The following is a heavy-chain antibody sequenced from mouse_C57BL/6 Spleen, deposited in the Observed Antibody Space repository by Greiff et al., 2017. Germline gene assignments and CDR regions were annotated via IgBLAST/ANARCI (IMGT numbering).Heavy chain of an antibody. D-gene: IGHD1-1*01. CDR1: GFTFSSYA. V-gene: IGHV5-4*01. J-gene: IGHJ4*01. CDR3: ARDDLYYGSSYDAMDY. CDR2: ISDGGSYT. Sequence: EVKLVESGGGLVKPGGSLKLSCAASGFTFSSYAMSWVRQTPEKRLEWVATISDGGSYTYYPDNVKGRFTISRDNAKNNLYLQMSHLKSEDTAMYYCARDDLYYGSSYDAMDYWGQGTSVTVSS.